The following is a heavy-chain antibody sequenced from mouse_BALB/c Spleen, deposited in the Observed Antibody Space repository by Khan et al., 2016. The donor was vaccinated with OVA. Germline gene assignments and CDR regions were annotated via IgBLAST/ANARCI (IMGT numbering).Heavy chain of an antibody. D-gene: IGHD1-1*01. V-gene: IGHV5-17*02. CDR1: GFTFSSFG. J-gene: IGHJ1*01. CDR2: ISSGSSAI. CDR3: ARGGSTFRYFDV. Sequence: EVELVESGGGLVQPGGSRKLSCAASGFTFSSFGMHWVRQAPEKGLEWVAYISSGSSAIYYADTVKGRFTISRDNPKNTLFLQMTSLRSEDTAMXCCARGGSTFRYFDVWGAGTTVTVSS.